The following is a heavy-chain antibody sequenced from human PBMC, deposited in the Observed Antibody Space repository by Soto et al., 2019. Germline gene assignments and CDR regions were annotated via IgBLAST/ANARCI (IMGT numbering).Heavy chain of an antibody. J-gene: IGHJ4*02. CDR2: IYGSGRGI. CDR1: GLPHINFA. V-gene: IGHV3-23*05. Sequence: WGSLRLSCSASGLPHINFAIRCFRQSPLKWLECVSGIYGSGRGIEYADSVKGRFTISRDNSKNTVYLQMTDLRADDTAVYYCAKDAVYNDGLWLMDHWGRGTQVTVSS. CDR3: AKDAVYNDGLWLMDH. D-gene: IGHD2-21*01.